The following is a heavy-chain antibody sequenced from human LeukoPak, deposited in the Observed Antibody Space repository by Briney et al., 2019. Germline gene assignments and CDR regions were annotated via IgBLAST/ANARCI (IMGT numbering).Heavy chain of an antibody. D-gene: IGHD6-13*01. V-gene: IGHV3-23*01. CDR2: ISGGGHNT. CDR1: GFTFSSYA. J-gene: IGHJ4*02. Sequence: GGSLRLSCAASGFTFSSYAMSWVRQAPGKGLEWVSVISGGGHNTYYADSVKGRFTISRDNPRNTLYLQMNSLRAEDTAVYYCAKDRSSWYYPFDYWGQGTLVTVSS. CDR3: AKDRSSWYYPFDY.